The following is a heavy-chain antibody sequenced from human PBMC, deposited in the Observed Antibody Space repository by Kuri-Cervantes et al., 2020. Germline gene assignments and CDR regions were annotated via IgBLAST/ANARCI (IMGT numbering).Heavy chain of an antibody. CDR3: AISPSVEKYYFDY. CDR2: IIPTFGTA. V-gene: IGHV1-69*06. D-gene: IGHD2-15*01. CDR1: GGTFSSYA. Sequence: SVKVSCKASGGTFSSYAISWVRQAPGQGLEWMGGIIPTFGTANYAQKFQGRVTITADKSTSTAYMELSSLRSEDTAVYYCAISPSVEKYYFDYWGQGTLVTVSS. J-gene: IGHJ4*02.